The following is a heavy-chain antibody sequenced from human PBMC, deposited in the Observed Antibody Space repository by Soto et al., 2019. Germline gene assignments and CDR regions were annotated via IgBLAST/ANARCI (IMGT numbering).Heavy chain of an antibody. Sequence: GGSLRLSCTASGFNLRDQALSWVRQAPGGGLEWVSGISGMEDRTNYADFAKGSFFISKDRAKNTLNLQMNGLRDDDTAVYYCAKTYTGGWGQGTQVTVSS. D-gene: IGHD3-10*01. CDR2: ISGMEDRT. CDR3: AKTYTGG. V-gene: IGHV3-23*01. CDR1: GFNLRDQA. J-gene: IGHJ4*02.